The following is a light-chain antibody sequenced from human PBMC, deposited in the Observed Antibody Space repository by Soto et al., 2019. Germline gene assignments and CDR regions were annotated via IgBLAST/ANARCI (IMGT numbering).Light chain of an antibody. CDR3: QTYNSAQLT. J-gene: IGKJ4*01. CDR1: QDINNY. CDR2: GAS. Sequence: DIQMSQSPSSLSASVGDRVTITCRASQDINNYLAWYQQKPGKVPKLLIYGASTLHSGVPSRFSGSGSGAAFTLTISRLQPGDVATYYCQTYNSAQLTFGGGTKVEI. V-gene: IGKV1-27*01.